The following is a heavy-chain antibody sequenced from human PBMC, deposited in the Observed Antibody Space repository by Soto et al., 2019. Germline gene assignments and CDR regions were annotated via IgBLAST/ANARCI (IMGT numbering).Heavy chain of an antibody. Sequence: KTSETLSLTCAVYGGSFSGYYWSWIRQPPGKGLEWIGEINHSGSTNYNPSLKSRVTISVDTSKNQFSLKLSSVTAADTAVYYCATGYTSQFDYWGQGTLVTVSS. CDR2: INHSGST. CDR1: GGSFSGYY. V-gene: IGHV4-34*01. D-gene: IGHD5-18*01. J-gene: IGHJ4*02. CDR3: ATGYTSQFDY.